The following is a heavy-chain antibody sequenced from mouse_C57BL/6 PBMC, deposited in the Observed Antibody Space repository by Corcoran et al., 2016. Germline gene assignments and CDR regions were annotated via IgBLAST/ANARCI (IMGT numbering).Heavy chain of an antibody. J-gene: IGHJ1*03. D-gene: IGHD1-1*01. CDR1: GYTFTDYY. CDR3: ARDYYGSSRYCDV. CDR2: INPNNGGT. Sequence: EVQLQQSGPELVKPGASVKISCKASGYTFTDYYMNWVKQSHGKSLEWIGDINPNNGGTSYNQKFKGKATLTVDKSSSTAYMELRSLTSEDSAVYYCARDYYGSSRYCDVWGTGTTVTVSS. V-gene: IGHV1-26*01.